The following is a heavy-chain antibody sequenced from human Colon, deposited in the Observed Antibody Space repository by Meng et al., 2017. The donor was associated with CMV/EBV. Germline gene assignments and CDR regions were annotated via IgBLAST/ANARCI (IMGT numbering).Heavy chain of an antibody. CDR2: IYSNGRI. V-gene: IGHV4-4*07. CDR1: GSSISGHY. CDR3: GRAGARGVPIDV. D-gene: IGHD3-10*01. Sequence: QVQLQESGPGLVKPSETLSLTCPGSGSSISGHYWTWIRRPAGEGLQWLGRIYSNGRIDENYSLRSRVTISVDTSKNQLSLRLTSVTAADTAVYYCGRAGARGVPIDVWGRGTLVTVSS. J-gene: IGHJ1*01.